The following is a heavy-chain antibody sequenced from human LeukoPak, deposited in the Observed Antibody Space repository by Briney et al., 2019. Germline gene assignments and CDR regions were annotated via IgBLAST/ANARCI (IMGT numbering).Heavy chain of an antibody. D-gene: IGHD6-13*01. Sequence: GASVKVSCKAPGYTFTSYAMNWVRQAPGQGLEWMGWINTNTGNPTYAQGFTGRFVFSLDTSVSTAYLQISSLKAEDTAVYYCARVPLLAAAGLYNWFDPWGQGTLVTVSS. J-gene: IGHJ5*02. V-gene: IGHV7-4-1*02. CDR3: ARVPLLAAAGLYNWFDP. CDR2: INTNTGNP. CDR1: GYTFTSYA.